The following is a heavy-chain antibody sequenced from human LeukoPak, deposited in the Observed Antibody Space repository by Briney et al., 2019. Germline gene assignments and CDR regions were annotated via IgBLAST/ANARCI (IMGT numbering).Heavy chain of an antibody. Sequence: SETLSLTCTVSGVSISNYYWSWIRQSPGMGLEWIGHIYTSGSTNYNSSLKSRVTMSVDTSKNQFSLKLNSVTAADTAVYFCAKSGPAAGRPDAFDIWGQGTMVTVSS. V-gene: IGHV4-4*09. CDR1: GVSISNYY. CDR3: AKSGPAAGRPDAFDI. D-gene: IGHD2-2*01. J-gene: IGHJ3*02. CDR2: IYTSGST.